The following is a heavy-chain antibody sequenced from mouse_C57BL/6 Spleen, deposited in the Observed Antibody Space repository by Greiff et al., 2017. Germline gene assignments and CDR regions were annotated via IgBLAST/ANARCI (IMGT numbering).Heavy chain of an antibody. J-gene: IGHJ2*01. Sequence: VQLKQSGPELVKPGASVKISCKASGYTFTDYYMNWVKQSHGKSLEWIGDINPNNGGTSYNQKFKGKATLTVDKSSSTAYMELRSLTSEDSAVYYCARRYGYDVSFDYWGQGTTLTVSS. CDR2: INPNNGGT. V-gene: IGHV1-26*01. D-gene: IGHD2-2*01. CDR1: GYTFTDYY. CDR3: ARRYGYDVSFDY.